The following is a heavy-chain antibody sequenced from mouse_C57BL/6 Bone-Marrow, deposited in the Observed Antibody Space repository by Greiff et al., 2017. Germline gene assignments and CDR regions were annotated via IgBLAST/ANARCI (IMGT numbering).Heavy chain of an antibody. J-gene: IGHJ3*01. CDR3: ARQGYYGSSLFAY. CDR2: ISGGGGNT. Sequence: EVKLMESGGGLVKPGGSLKLSCAASGFTFSSYTMSWVRQTPEKRLEWVATISGGGGNTYYPDSVKGRFTISRDNAKNTLYLQMSSLRSEDTALYYCARQGYYGSSLFAYWGQGTLVTVSA. D-gene: IGHD1-1*01. V-gene: IGHV5-9*01. CDR1: GFTFSSYT.